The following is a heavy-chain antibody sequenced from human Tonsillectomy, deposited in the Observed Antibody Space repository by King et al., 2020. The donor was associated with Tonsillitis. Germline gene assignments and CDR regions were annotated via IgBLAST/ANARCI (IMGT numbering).Heavy chain of an antibody. V-gene: IGHV4-59*08. Sequence: QLQESGPGLVKPSETLSLTCTVSGGSISSYYWTWIRQPPGKGLEWIGYIFYSGNTNYNPSLKSRVTISVDTSKNQFSLKLSSVTAADTAVYYCARHIADTAMGNYYYYYMDVWGKGTTVTVSS. CDR3: ARHIADTAMGNYYYYYMDV. CDR2: IFYSGNT. D-gene: IGHD5-18*01. J-gene: IGHJ6*03. CDR1: GGSISSYY.